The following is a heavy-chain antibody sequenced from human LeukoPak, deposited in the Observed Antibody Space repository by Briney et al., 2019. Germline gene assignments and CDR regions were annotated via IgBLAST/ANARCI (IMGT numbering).Heavy chain of an antibody. Sequence: PSETLSLTCTVSAGSIIHYYWSFLRQPPGKGLDWIGYIYYSGSTNYNPSLKSRVTISVDTSKNQFSLKLSSVTAADTAVYYCAREGYSYGPLGYWGQGTLVTVSS. CDR1: AGSIIHYY. D-gene: IGHD5-18*01. CDR2: IYYSGST. V-gene: IGHV4-59*01. J-gene: IGHJ4*02. CDR3: AREGYSYGPLGY.